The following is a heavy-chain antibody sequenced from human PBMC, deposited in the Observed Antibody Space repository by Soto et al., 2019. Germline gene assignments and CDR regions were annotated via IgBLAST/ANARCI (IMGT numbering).Heavy chain of an antibody. V-gene: IGHV4-34*01. D-gene: IGHD6-13*01. Sequence: PSETLSLTCAVYGGSFSGYYWSWIRQPPGKGLEWIGEINHSGSTNYNPSLKSRVTISVDTSKNPFSLKLSSVTAADTAVYYCALKRVRLSSSWYYYYYGMDVWGQGTTVTVS. CDR2: INHSGST. J-gene: IGHJ6*02. CDR3: ALKRVRLSSSWYYYYYGMDV. CDR1: GGSFSGYY.